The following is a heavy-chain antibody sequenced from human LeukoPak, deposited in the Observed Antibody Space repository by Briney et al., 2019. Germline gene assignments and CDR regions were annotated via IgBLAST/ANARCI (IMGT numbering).Heavy chain of an antibody. V-gene: IGHV1-69*04. CDR2: IIPILGIA. CDR1: GGTFSSYA. Sequence: SVKVSCKASGGTFSSYAISWVRQAPGQGLEWMGRIIPILGIANYAQKFQGRVTITTDESTSTAYMELSSLRSEDTAVYYCARGTSGYDYLFYNYWGQGTLVTVSS. J-gene: IGHJ4*02. D-gene: IGHD5-12*01. CDR3: ARGTSGYDYLFYNY.